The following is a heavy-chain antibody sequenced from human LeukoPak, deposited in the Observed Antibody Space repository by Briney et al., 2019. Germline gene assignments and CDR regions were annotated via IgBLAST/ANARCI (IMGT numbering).Heavy chain of an antibody. CDR1: GFSFSNAW. CDR2: IKSKTDGGTT. D-gene: IGHD3-10*01. J-gene: IGHJ4*02. V-gene: IGHV3-15*01. Sequence: GGSLRLSCAASGFSFSNAWMSWVRQAPGRGLEWVGRIKSKTDGGTTDYAAPVKGRFTISRGDSENTLYLQMNSLKTEDTAVYYCTTDWVRGVRGHWGQGTLVTVSS. CDR3: TTDWVRGVRGH.